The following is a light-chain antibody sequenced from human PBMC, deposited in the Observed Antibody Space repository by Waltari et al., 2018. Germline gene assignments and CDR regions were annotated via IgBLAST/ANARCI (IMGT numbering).Light chain of an antibody. CDR2: DVS. V-gene: IGLV2-14*03. Sequence: QSALTQPASVSGSPGQSITISCTGTSSDIGGYNYVSWYQQVPGKAPKLIIYDVSNRPSGVSSRFSGSKSGNTASLTISGLQAEDEANYYCSSCIDSSTLELFGGGTSLTVL. CDR1: SSDIGGYNY. J-gene: IGLJ2*01. CDR3: SSCIDSSTLEL.